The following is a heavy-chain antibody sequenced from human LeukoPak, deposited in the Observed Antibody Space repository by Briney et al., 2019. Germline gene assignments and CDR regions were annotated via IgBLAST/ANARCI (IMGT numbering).Heavy chain of an antibody. V-gene: IGHV3-33*01. J-gene: IGHJ4*02. CDR1: GFTFSSYG. CDR2: IWYDRSNK. D-gene: IGHD3-10*01. Sequence: PGGSLRLSCAASGFTFSSYGMHWVRQAPGKGLEWVAVIWYDRSNKYYADSVKGRFTISRDNSKNTLYLQMNSLRAEDTAVYYCARETYYYGSGSYNFDYWGQGTLVTVSS. CDR3: ARETYYYGSGSYNFDY.